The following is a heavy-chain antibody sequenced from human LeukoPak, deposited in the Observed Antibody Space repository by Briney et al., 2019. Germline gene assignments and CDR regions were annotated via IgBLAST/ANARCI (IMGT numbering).Heavy chain of an antibody. CDR1: GYTFTSYG. D-gene: IGHD2-2*01. Sequence: GASVKVSCKASGYTFTSYGISWVRQAPGQGLEWMGWISAYNGNTNYAQKLQGRVTMTTDTSTSTAYMELRSLRSDDTAVYYCARVSDIVVVPAVIPFDYWGQGTLVTVSP. CDR3: ARVSDIVVVPAVIPFDY. V-gene: IGHV1-18*01. J-gene: IGHJ4*02. CDR2: ISAYNGNT.